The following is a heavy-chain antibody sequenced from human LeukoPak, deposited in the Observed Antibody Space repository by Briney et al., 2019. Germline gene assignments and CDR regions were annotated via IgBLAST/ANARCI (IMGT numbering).Heavy chain of an antibody. Sequence: PSETLSLTCTVSGGSISSGSYYWSWIRQPAGKGLEWIGRIYTSGSTNYNPSLKSRVTMSVDTSKNQFSLKLSSVTAADTAVYYCARVRDSGSYYDFDYWGQGTLVTVSS. CDR3: ARVRDSGSYYDFDY. V-gene: IGHV4-61*02. CDR1: GGSISSGSYY. CDR2: IYTSGST. D-gene: IGHD1-26*01. J-gene: IGHJ4*02.